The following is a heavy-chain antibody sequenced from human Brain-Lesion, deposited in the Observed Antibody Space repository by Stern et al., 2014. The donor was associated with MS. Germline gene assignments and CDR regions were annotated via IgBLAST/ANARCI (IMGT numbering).Heavy chain of an antibody. CDR2: IYYSGNT. J-gene: IGHJ5*02. V-gene: IGHV4-39*01. Sequence: QVQLQESGPGLVKPSETLSLTCTVAGGSVSSTSYAWAWIRQPPGKGLEWIGTIYYSGNTYYSPSLKSRLTISLDPSKNQFSRQLRSVTAADTAVYYCAGEEDIRYCSGGSCTGNWFDPWGQGTLVTVSS. CDR1: GGSVSSTSYA. CDR3: AGEEDIRYCSGGSCTGNWFDP. D-gene: IGHD2-15*01.